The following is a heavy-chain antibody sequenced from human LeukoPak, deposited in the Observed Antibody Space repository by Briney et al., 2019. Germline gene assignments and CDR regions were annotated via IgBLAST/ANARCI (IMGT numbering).Heavy chain of an antibody. Sequence: GASVKVSCKASGYTFTSYGISWVRQAPGQGLEWMGWISAYNGNTNYAQKLQGRVTMTTDTSTRTAYMELRSLRSDDTAVYYCAREGPDYDILTGYYNPNYFDYWGQGTLVTVSS. CDR3: AREGPDYDILTGYYNPNYFDY. CDR2: ISAYNGNT. J-gene: IGHJ4*02. CDR1: GYTFTSYG. D-gene: IGHD3-9*01. V-gene: IGHV1-18*01.